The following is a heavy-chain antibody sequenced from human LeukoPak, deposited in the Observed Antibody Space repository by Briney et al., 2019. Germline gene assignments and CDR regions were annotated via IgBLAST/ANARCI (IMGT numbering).Heavy chain of an antibody. CDR3: AKGGGGRLIYYFYMDV. CDR1: GFTFDDYA. V-gene: IGHV3-9*03. J-gene: IGHJ6*03. Sequence: GGSLTLSCAASGFTFDDYAMHWVRQAPGKGLEWLSDITWNSDNIEYADSVKGRFTISRDKAKNSLYLKMSSLRAADMALYDCAKGGGGRLIYYFYMDVWGKGTTVTVSS. D-gene: IGHD3-16*01. CDR2: ITWNSDNI.